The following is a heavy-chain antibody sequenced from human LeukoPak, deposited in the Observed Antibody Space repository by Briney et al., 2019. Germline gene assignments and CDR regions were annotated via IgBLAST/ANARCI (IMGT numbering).Heavy chain of an antibody. CDR2: INPNSGVT. V-gene: IGHV1-2*02. Sequence: ASVTVSCKASGYTFTGQYIHWARQAPGQGLEWMGWINPNSGVTNYAQRFQGRVTMTMDTSISTTYMELRLRSDDTAVYYCARATYCGGGTCYSFDYWGQGTLVTVSS. J-gene: IGHJ4*02. CDR1: GYTFTGQY. CDR3: ARATYCGGGTCYSFDY. D-gene: IGHD2-15*01.